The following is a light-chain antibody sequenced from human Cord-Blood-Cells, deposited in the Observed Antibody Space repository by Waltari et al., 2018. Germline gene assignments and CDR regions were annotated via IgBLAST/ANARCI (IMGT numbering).Light chain of an antibody. J-gene: IGLJ3*02. CDR3: QSYDSSLSGWV. CDR2: GNS. CDR1: SSNIGAGYD. Sequence: QSVLTQPPSVSGAPGQRVTISCTGSSSNIGAGYDVHWYQQLPGTAPKLLIYGNSILPAGGPDRFSGSKSGTSASLAITGLQAEDEADYYCQSYDSSLSGWVFGGGTKLTVL. V-gene: IGLV1-40*01.